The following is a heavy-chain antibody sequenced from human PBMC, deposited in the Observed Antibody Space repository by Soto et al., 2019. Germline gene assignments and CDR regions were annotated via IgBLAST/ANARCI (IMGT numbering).Heavy chain of an antibody. CDR1: GYTFTSYD. CDR2: MNPNSGNT. CDR3: ARASSSSWFPRYYYYYMDV. V-gene: IGHV1-8*01. Sequence: QVPLVQSGAEVKKPGASVKVSCKASGYTFTSYDINWVRQATGQGLEWMGWMNPNSGNTGYAQKFQGRVTMTRNTSISTAYMELSSLRSEDTAVYYCARASSSSWFPRYYYYYMDVWGKGATVTVSS. J-gene: IGHJ6*03. D-gene: IGHD6-13*01.